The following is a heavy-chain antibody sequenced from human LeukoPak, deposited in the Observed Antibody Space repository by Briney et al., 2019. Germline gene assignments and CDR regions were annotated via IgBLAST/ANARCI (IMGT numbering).Heavy chain of an antibody. V-gene: IGHV1-18*01. Sequence: ASVKVSCKASGYTFTSYGISWVRQAPGQGLEWMGWISAYNGNTNYAQKFQGRVTITADESTSTAYMELSSLRSDDTAVYYCARVSSGWYPQIWGQGTMVTVSS. J-gene: IGHJ3*02. CDR2: ISAYNGNT. D-gene: IGHD6-19*01. CDR1: GYTFTSYG. CDR3: ARVSSGWYPQI.